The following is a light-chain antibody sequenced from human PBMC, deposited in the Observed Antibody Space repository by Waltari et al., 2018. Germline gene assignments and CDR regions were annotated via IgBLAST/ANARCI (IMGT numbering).Light chain of an antibody. Sequence: DIQLTPSPSSLSASAGVRLTITCRASQGISSYLAWYQQKPGKAPKLLIYAASTLQSGVPSRFSGSGSGTEFTLTISSLQPEDFATYYCQQLNSYPRTFGQGTKLEIK. CDR3: QQLNSYPRT. CDR2: AAS. V-gene: IGKV1-9*01. CDR1: QGISSY. J-gene: IGKJ2*01.